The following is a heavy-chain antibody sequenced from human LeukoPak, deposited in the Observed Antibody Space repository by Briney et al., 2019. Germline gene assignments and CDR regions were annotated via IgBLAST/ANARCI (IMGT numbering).Heavy chain of an antibody. J-gene: IGHJ4*02. D-gene: IGHD2-15*01. CDR2: ISSNEGST. Sequence: GGSLRLPCSASGFTFSSYAMHWVRQAPGKGLEYVSAISSNEGSTYYADSVKGRLTISRDNSKNTLYLQMSSLRAEDTAVYYCVKVGSIVAYDYWGQGTLVTVSS. CDR1: GFTFSSYA. V-gene: IGHV3-64D*06. CDR3: VKVGSIVAYDY.